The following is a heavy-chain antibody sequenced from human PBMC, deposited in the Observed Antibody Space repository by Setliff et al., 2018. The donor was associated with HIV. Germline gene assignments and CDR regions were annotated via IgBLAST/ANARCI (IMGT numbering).Heavy chain of an antibody. D-gene: IGHD5-12*01. CDR2: IYHIGST. V-gene: IGHV4-38-2*01. CDR1: GYSISNGYY. Sequence: SETLSLTCAVSGYSISNGYYWAWIRQPPGKGLEWIGSIYHIGSTYYNPSLKSRVTISVDTSKNRFSLRLRAVTAADTAIYYCARLYSPPRGFDFWGQGTLVTV. CDR3: ARLYSPPRGFDF. J-gene: IGHJ4*02.